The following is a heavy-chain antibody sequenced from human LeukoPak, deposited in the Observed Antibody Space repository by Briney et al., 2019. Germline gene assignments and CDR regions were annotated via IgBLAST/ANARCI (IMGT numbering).Heavy chain of an antibody. CDR3: AGGITPYYFDY. V-gene: IGHV1-69*05. J-gene: IGHJ4*02. CDR1: GGTFSSYA. Sequence: ASVKVSCKASGGTFSSYAISWVRQAPGQGLEWMGGIIPIFGTANYAQKFQGRVTITTDESTSTAYMELSSLRSEDTAVYYCAGGITPYYFDYWGQGTQVTVSS. D-gene: IGHD3-3*01. CDR2: IIPIFGTA.